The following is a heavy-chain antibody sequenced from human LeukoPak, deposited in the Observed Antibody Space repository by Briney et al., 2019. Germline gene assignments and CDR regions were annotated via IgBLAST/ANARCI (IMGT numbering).Heavy chain of an antibody. Sequence: GGSLRLSCAASGVTFSNYGMHWVRQAPGKGLEWVALISSNGNDKLYGDSVKGRFTISRDDSKSTLYLQVNSLRVEDTAVYYCTTKVIRGNSGDDYDDWGQGTLVTVSS. D-gene: IGHD5-12*01. V-gene: IGHV3-30*03. CDR2: ISSNGNDK. CDR1: GVTFSNYG. CDR3: TTKVIRGNSGDDYDD. J-gene: IGHJ4*02.